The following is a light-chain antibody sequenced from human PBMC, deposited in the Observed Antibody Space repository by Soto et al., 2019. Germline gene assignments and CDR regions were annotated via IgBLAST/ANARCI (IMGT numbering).Light chain of an antibody. V-gene: IGKV1-27*01. Sequence: DIQMTQSPSSLSASVGDRVTITCRASQGISNYLAWYQQKPGKVXKLLIYAASTLHSGVPSRFSGSGSGTDFTLTISSLQPEDVATYYCQKYNSAPFGGGTQVDIK. CDR2: AAS. CDR1: QGISNY. J-gene: IGKJ4*01. CDR3: QKYNSAP.